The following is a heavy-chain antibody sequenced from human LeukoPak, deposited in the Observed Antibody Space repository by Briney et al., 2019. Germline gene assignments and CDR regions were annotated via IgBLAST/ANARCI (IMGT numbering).Heavy chain of an antibody. V-gene: IGHV4-4*02. J-gene: IGHJ4*02. CDR1: RGSISSINW. Sequence: SETLSLTCAVSRGSISSINWWGWVRQPPGKGLEWIEEIYHSGSTNYNPSLKSRGTISVDKSKNQFCLRMSSVTAADTDVYYRARDNRSSCYDYWGQGTLVTVSS. D-gene: IGHD2-2*01. CDR2: IYHSGST. CDR3: ARDNRSSCYDY.